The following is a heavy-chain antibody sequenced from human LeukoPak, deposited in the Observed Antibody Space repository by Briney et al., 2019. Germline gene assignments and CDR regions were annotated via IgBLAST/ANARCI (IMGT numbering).Heavy chain of an antibody. CDR2: IYYSGST. V-gene: IGHV4-30-4*01. J-gene: IGHJ4*02. CDR1: GGSISSGDYY. CDR3: ARGDEDYYDSSGYYS. Sequence: SETLSLTCTVSGGSISSGDYYWSWIRQPPGKGLEWIGYIYYSGSTYYNPSLKSRVTISVDTSKNQFSLKLSSVTAADTAVYYCARGDEDYYDSSGYYSWGQGTPVTVSS. D-gene: IGHD3-22*01.